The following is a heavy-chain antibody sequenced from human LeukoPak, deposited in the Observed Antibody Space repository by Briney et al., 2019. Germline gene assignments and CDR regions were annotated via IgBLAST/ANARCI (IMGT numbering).Heavy chain of an antibody. D-gene: IGHD3-22*01. CDR1: GFTFSSYE. CDR2: ISSSGSTI. Sequence: GGSLRLSCAASGFTFSSYEMNWVRQAPGKGLEWVSYISSSGSTIYYADSVKGRFTISRDNAKNSLYLQMNSLRAEDTAVYYCASVDDSQVDYWGQGTLVTVSS. J-gene: IGHJ4*02. CDR3: ASVDDSQVDY. V-gene: IGHV3-48*03.